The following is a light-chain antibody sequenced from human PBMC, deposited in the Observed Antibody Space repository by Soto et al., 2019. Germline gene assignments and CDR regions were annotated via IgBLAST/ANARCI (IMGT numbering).Light chain of an antibody. CDR2: KAS. CDR3: QKYNSAPRT. J-gene: IGKJ1*01. V-gene: IGKV1-5*03. CDR1: QTISSW. Sequence: DIQITQSPSALSGSVGDRVTITCRASQTISSWLAWYQQKPGKAPKLLIYKASTLKSGVPSRFSGSGSGTEFTLTISSLQPDDFATYYCQKYNSAPRTFGQGTNV.